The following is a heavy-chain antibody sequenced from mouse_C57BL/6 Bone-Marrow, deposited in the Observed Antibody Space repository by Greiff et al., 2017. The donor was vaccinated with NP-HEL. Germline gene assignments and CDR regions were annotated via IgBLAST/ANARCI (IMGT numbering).Heavy chain of an antibody. V-gene: IGHV3-6*01. CDR3: AREGYYGSSQYYFDY. Sequence: EVKLLESGPGLVKPSQSLSLTCSVTGYSITSGYYWNWIRQFPGNKLEWMGYISYDGSNNYNPSLKNRISITRDTSKNQFFVKLNSVTTEDTATYYCAREGYYGSSQYYFDYWGQGTTLTVSS. CDR1: GYSITSGYY. D-gene: IGHD1-1*01. CDR2: ISYDGSN. J-gene: IGHJ2*01.